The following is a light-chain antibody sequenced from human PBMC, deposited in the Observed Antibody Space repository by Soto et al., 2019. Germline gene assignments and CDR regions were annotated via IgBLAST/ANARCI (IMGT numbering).Light chain of an antibody. Sequence: EIVLTQSPGTLSLSPGERATLSCRASQSVSSSYLVWYQQKPGQAPRLLIYGASRSATGIPDRFSGSGSGTDFTLTISRLEPEDFAVYYCQQYGRSQGYTFGQGTKLEIK. CDR1: QSVSSSY. V-gene: IGKV3-20*01. CDR2: GAS. CDR3: QQYGRSQGYT. J-gene: IGKJ2*01.